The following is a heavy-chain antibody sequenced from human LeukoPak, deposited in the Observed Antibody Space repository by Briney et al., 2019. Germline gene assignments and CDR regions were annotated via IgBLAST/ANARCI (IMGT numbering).Heavy chain of an antibody. D-gene: IGHD6-13*01. J-gene: IGHJ4*02. CDR3: ATHSGTYFDY. CDR1: GFTFGAYW. V-gene: IGHV3-7*01. Sequence: GESLRLSCAASGFTFGAYWMSWVRQAPAMGLEWVAHIRQGGVQKFQRDSVKGRFTISRDNAKNSLYLQMNSLRAEDTAVYYCATHSGTYFDYWGQGALVTVSS. CDR2: IRQGGVQK.